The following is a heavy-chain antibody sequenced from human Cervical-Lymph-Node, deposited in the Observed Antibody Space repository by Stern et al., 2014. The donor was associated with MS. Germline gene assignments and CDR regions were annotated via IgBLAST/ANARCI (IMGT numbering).Heavy chain of an antibody. J-gene: IGHJ4*02. V-gene: IGHV4-38-2*02. D-gene: IGHD5-24*01. CDR3: ARGEGAARWLHWDYFDY. CDR2: IYHSGSP. Sequence: QLQLQESGPGLVKPSETLSLTCTVSGYSISSGYYWGWIRQPPGKGLEWIGSIYHSGSPYYNPSLKSRVTISVDTSKNQFSLKRSSGTAADTAVYYCARGEGAARWLHWDYFDYWGQGTLVTVSS. CDR1: GYSISSGYY.